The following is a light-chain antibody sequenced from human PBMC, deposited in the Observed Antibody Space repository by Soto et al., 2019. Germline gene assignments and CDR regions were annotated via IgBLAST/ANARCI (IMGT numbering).Light chain of an antibody. J-gene: IGLJ1*01. CDR3: SSDAADTYFG. CDR2: AVS. CDR1: SSDIGGYNY. V-gene: IGLV2-8*01. Sequence: QSALTQPPSASGSLGQSVTIACTGTSSDIGGYNYVSWYQQHQGKAPKLIMYAVSNRASEVPGRFSGSMSGNTASLTVAWLLAADEDEYFCSSDAADTYFGFGTGSKLTVL.